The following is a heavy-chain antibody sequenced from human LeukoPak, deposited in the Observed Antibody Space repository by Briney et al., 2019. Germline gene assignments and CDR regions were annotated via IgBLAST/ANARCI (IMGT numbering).Heavy chain of an antibody. D-gene: IGHD5-18*01. J-gene: IGHJ6*03. CDR1: GGSISSYY. CDR2: IYTSGTI. V-gene: IGHV4-4*07. CDR3: ARDGGYSYGLSSRYMDV. Sequence: PSETLSLTCTVSGGSISSYYWSWIRQPAGTALEWIGRIYTSGTITYNPSLKSRVTISVDTSKNQFSLKLSSVTAADTAVYYCARDGGYSYGLSSRYMDVWGKGTTVTISS.